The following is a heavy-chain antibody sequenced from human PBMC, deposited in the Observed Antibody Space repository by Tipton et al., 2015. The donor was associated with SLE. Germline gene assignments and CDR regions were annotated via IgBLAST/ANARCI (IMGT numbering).Heavy chain of an antibody. D-gene: IGHD7-27*01. Sequence: LRLSCTVSGGSITSHYWSWVRQPPGKGLEWIGSIYYSGSTYYNPSLKSRVTISVDTSKNQFSLNLSSVTAADTAVYYCARSVGTWGSQYFDLWGRGTLVTVSS. CDR2: IYYSGST. CDR1: GGSITSHY. V-gene: IGHV4-39*07. CDR3: ARSVGTWGSQYFDL. J-gene: IGHJ2*01.